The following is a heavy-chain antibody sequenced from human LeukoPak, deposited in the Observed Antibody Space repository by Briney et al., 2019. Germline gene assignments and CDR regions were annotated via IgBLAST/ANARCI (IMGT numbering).Heavy chain of an antibody. CDR1: GFTFSTYA. Sequence: PGGSLRLSCAASGFTFSTYALTWVRQAPGKGLEWVAAVTSDGRWTNYADSVKGRFTVSRDNSKDTLFMQMSSLRAEDTAVYYGAKGTSWFGEDWGLGTLVTVSS. V-gene: IGHV3-23*01. D-gene: IGHD3-10*01. J-gene: IGHJ4*02. CDR3: AKGTSWFGED. CDR2: VTSDGRWT.